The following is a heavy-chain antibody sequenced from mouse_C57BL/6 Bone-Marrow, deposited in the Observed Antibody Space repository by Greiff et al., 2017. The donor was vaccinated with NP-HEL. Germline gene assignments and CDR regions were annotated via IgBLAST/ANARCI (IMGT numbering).Heavy chain of an antibody. CDR2: INPNNGGT. V-gene: IGHV1-26*01. CDR1: GYTFTDYY. J-gene: IGHJ3*01. CDR3: AREPPWFAY. D-gene: IGHD6-1*01. Sequence: VQLQQSGPELVKPGASVKISCKASGYTFTDYYMNWVKQSHGKSLEWIGDINPNNGGTSYNQKFKGKATLTVDKSSSTAYMELRSLTSEDAAVYYCAREPPWFAYWGQGTLVTVSA.